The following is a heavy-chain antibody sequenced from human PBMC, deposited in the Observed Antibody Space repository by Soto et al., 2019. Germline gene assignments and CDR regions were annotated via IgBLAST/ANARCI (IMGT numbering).Heavy chain of an antibody. CDR2: ISYDGSNK. J-gene: IGHJ3*01. CDR3: AKDLEV. V-gene: IGHV3-30*18. Sequence: QVQLVESGGGGVQPGRSLRLSCAAYGFTLRSYGMHLVRQAPDKGLEWVAVISYDGSNKYYAYSVKGRFTISRDNSKNTLYLQMNSLRSEETDVYYCAKDLEVWGQGTTVTVSS. CDR1: GFTLRSYG.